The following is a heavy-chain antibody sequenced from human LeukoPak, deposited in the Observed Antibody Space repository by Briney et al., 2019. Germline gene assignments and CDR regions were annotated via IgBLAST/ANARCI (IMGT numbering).Heavy chain of an antibody. CDR1: GFTFSSYG. Sequence: GGSLRLSCAASGFTFSSYGMHWVRQAPGKGLEWVAVISYDGSNKYYADSVKGRFTISRDNSKNTLYLQMNSLRAEDTAVYYCANELDSGKLRLGELSFSDYWGQGTLVTVSS. CDR2: ISYDGSNK. CDR3: ANELDSGKLRLGELSFSDY. J-gene: IGHJ4*02. V-gene: IGHV3-30*18. D-gene: IGHD3-16*02.